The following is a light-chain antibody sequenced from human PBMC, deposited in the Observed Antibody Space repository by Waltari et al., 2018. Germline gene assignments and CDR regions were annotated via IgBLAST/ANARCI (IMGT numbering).Light chain of an antibody. J-gene: IGLJ1*01. CDR1: SPTIGSNT. Sequence: QSTLTQPSSASGTPGQRVTISCSGSSPTIGSNTVNWYQQLPGTAPKLRIYYTDQRPAGVSDGFAGSKSGSSASLAFRGRQSEDEAHYYCAAWDDSLNGYVFGSGTEVTVL. CDR3: AAWDDSLNGYV. CDR2: YTD. V-gene: IGLV1-44*01.